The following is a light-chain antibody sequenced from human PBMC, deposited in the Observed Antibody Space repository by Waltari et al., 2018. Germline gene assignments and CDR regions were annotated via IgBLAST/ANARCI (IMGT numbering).Light chain of an antibody. J-gene: IGKJ1*01. CDR1: QSVTTN. CDR3: QQYNDWPPWT. CDR2: GAS. Sequence: EIVMTQYPASLSLSPGERVNLSCRASQSVTTNLAWYQQKPGQAPRLLIYGASTRAAGNPARFSGSGSGTEFTLTISGLQSEDFAFYYCQQYNDWPPWTFGQGTKVEIK. V-gene: IGKV3-15*01.